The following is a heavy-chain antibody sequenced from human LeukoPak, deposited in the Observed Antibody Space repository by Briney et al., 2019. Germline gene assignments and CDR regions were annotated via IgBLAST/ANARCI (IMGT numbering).Heavy chain of an antibody. CDR3: ASLSMATPTGDDY. D-gene: IGHD5-24*01. Sequence: GGSLRLSCAASGFTFSSYWMSWVRQAPGRGLEWVANIKQDGSEKYYVDSVKGRFTISRDNAKNSLYLQMNSLRAEDTAAYYCASLSMATPTGDDYWGQGTLVTVSS. CDR1: GFTFSSYW. CDR2: IKQDGSEK. V-gene: IGHV3-7*01. J-gene: IGHJ4*02.